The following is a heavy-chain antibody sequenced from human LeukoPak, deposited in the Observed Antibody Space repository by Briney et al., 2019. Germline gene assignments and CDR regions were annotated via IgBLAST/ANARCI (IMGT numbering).Heavy chain of an antibody. Sequence: ASVKVSCKASGGTFSSYAISWVRQAPGQGLEWMGGIIPIFGTANYAQKFQGRVTITTDESTSTAYTELSSLRSEDTAVYYCARGPRGYYYETYPDAFDIWGQGTMVTVSS. CDR1: GGTFSSYA. V-gene: IGHV1-69*05. J-gene: IGHJ3*02. CDR3: ARGPRGYYYETYPDAFDI. CDR2: IIPIFGTA. D-gene: IGHD3-22*01.